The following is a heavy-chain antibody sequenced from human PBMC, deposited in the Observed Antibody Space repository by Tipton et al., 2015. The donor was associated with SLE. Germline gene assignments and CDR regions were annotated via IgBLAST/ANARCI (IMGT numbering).Heavy chain of an antibody. CDR1: GGSFSGYY. J-gene: IGHJ6*03. D-gene: IGHD2-2*01. V-gene: IGHV4-34*01. CDR2: INHSGST. CDR3: ARGGGGYQLLSGYYFYYYLDV. Sequence: TLSLTCAVYGGSFSGYYWSWIRQPPGKGLEWIGEINHSGSTNYNPSLKSRVTISVDTSKNQFSLKLNSVTAADTAVYYCARGGGGYQLLSGYYFYYYLDVWGSGTAVTVSS.